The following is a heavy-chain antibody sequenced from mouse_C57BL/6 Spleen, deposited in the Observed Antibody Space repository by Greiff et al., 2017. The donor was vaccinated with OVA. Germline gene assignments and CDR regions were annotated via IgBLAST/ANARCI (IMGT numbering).Heavy chain of an antibody. V-gene: IGHV5-17*01. CDR2: ISSGSSTI. CDR1: GFTFSDYG. CDR3: ARSDYDGGAFDY. D-gene: IGHD2-4*01. J-gene: IGHJ2*01. Sequence: EVMLVESGGGLVKPGGSLKLSCAASGFTFSDYGMHWVRQAPEKGLEWVAYISSGSSTIYYADTVKGRFTISRDNAKNTLFLQMTSLRSEDTAMYYCARSDYDGGAFDYWGQGTTLTVSS.